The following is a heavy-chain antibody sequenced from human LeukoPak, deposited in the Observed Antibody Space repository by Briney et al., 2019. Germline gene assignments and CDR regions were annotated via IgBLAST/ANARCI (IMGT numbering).Heavy chain of an antibody. D-gene: IGHD3-3*01. V-gene: IGHV4-34*01. CDR2: INHSGST. CDR3: ARRRVLRFLQWYQSPFDT. J-gene: IGHJ3*02. CDR1: GGSFSGYY. Sequence: PSETLSLTCAVYGGSFSGYYWSWIRQPPGKGLEWIGEINHSGSTNYNPSLKSRVTISVDTSKNQFSLKLSSVTAADTAVYYCARRRVLRFLQWYQSPFDTWGQGAVVAVSS.